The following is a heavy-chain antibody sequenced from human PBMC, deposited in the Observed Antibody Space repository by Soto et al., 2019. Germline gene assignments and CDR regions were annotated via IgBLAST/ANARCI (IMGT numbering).Heavy chain of an antibody. CDR2: IYYSGST. Sequence: PSETLSLTCTVSGGSISSGGYYWSWIRQHPGKGLEWIGYIYYSGSTYYNPSLKSRVTISVDTSKNQFSLKLSSVTTADTAVYYCARGSQWVLVPAAKLDYYYYGMDVWGQGTTVTVSS. J-gene: IGHJ6*02. V-gene: IGHV4-31*03. D-gene: IGHD2-2*01. CDR3: ARGSQWVLVPAAKLDYYYYGMDV. CDR1: GGSISSGGYY.